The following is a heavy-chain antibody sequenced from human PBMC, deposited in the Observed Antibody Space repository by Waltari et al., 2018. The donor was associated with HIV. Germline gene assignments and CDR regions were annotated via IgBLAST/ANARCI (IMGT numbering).Heavy chain of an antibody. J-gene: IGHJ4*02. CDR3: ARHYSTGDGGGFDY. CDR1: GGSISSYY. D-gene: IGHD3-10*01. Sequence: QVQLQESGPGLVKPSETLSLTCTVSGGSISSYYWTWIRQPPGKGLEWIGYIYYSGSTNYNPSLKSRVTISVDTSKNQFSLKLSSVTAADTAVYYCARHYSTGDGGGFDYWGQGTLVTVSS. CDR2: IYYSGST. V-gene: IGHV4-59*08.